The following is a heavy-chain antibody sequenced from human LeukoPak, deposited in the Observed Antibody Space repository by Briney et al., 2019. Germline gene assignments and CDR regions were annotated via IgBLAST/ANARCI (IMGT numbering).Heavy chain of an antibody. CDR1: GYTFTGYY. Sequence: GASVPVSCQACGYTFTGYYMHWVRQAPGQGVAWMGWVNPNSGGTNYAQKFQGRVTMTRDTSISTAYMELSRLRSDDTAVYYCARAIAAAGTEHWGQGTLVTVSS. V-gene: IGHV1-2*02. D-gene: IGHD6-13*01. CDR2: VNPNSGGT. CDR3: ARAIAAAGTEH. J-gene: IGHJ1*01.